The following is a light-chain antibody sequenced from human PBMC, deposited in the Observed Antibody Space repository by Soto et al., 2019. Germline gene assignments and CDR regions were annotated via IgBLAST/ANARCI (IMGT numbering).Light chain of an antibody. CDR1: QSIGSY. CDR3: QQSYTAPH. Sequence: DIQMTQSPSSLSASVGDRVTITCRASQSIGSYLNWYQQKPGKAPKLLIHSATILQGGVPSRFSGSESGTDFTLTITNLQPGYFATYFCQQSYTAPHFGQGTKLVIK. V-gene: IGKV1-39*01. J-gene: IGKJ2*01. CDR2: SAT.